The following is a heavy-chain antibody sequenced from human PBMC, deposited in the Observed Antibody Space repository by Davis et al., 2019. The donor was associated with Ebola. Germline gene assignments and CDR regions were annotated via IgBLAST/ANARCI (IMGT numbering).Heavy chain of an antibody. J-gene: IGHJ6*02. CDR2: ISYDGSNK. V-gene: IGHV3-30-3*01. CDR1: GFTFSSYA. CDR3: ARALYYYDSSGYYYVSTSLYGMDV. D-gene: IGHD3-22*01. Sequence: PGGSLRLSCAASGFTFSSYAMHWVRQAPGKGLEWVAVISYDGSNKYYADSVKGRFTISRDNSKNTLYLQMNSLRAEDTAVYYCARALYYYDSSGYYYVSTSLYGMDVWGQGTTVTVSS.